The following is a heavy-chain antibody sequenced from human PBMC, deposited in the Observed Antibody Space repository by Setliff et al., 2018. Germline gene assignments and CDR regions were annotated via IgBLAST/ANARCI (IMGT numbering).Heavy chain of an antibody. CDR2: XXXXXXX. J-gene: IGHJ4*01. Sequence: SETLSLTCTVYGASFSDYYWGWIRQPPGXXLXXXXXXXXXXXXXYXXSLKSRVTISVDTSKNQFSLKLSSVTAADTAVYYCRFWSGYYKNDYWGQGTLVTVSS. CDR1: GASFSDYY. CDR3: RFWSGYYKNDY. D-gene: IGHD3-3*01. V-gene: IGHV4-34*01.